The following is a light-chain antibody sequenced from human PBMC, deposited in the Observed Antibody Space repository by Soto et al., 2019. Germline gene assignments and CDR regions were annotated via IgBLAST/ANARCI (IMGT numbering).Light chain of an antibody. Sequence: QSALTQPHSVSGSPGQSVTISCTGTSSDVGGYKHVSWYQHHPGKAPKLIIYDVTERPSGVPDRFSGSRSGNTASLTISGLQAEYEADYYCCSYTGSSSYVFGIGTKVTVL. CDR3: CSYTGSSSYV. CDR2: DVT. J-gene: IGLJ1*01. CDR1: SSDVGGYKH. V-gene: IGLV2-11*01.